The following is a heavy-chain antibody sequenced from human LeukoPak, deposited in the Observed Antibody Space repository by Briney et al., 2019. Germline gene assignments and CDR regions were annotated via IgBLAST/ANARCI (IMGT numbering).Heavy chain of an antibody. CDR3: ARGGYCSSTSCYRWFDP. V-gene: IGHV4-30-2*01. J-gene: IGHJ5*02. D-gene: IGHD2-2*01. CDR2: IYHSGST. CDR1: GGSISSGGYS. Sequence: SETLSLTCAVSGGSISSGGYSWSWIRQPPGKGLEWIGYIYHSGSTYYNPSLKSRVTISADRSKNQFSLKLSSVTAADTAVYYCARGGYCSSTSCYRWFDPWGQGTLVTVSS.